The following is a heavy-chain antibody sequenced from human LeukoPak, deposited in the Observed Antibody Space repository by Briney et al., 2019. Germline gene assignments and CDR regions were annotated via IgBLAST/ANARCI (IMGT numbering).Heavy chain of an antibody. CDR3: ARDLRGSYSFDGGQH. CDR2: IKQDGSEK. Sequence: QTGGSLRLSCAASGFTFSSYWMSWVRQAPGKGLEWVANIKQDGSEKYYVDSVKGRFTISRDNAKNSLYLQMNSLRAEDTAVYYCARDLRGSYSFDGGQHWGQGTLVTVSS. J-gene: IGHJ1*01. CDR1: GFTFSSYW. V-gene: IGHV3-7*01. D-gene: IGHD1-26*01.